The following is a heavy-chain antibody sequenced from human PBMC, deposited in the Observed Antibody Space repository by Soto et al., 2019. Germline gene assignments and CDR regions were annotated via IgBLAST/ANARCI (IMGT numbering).Heavy chain of an antibody. D-gene: IGHD2-15*01. Sequence: EVQLVESGGGLVQPGGSLRLSCAASGFTFSSYSMNWVRQAPGKGLEWVSYISSSSSTIYYADSVKGRFTISRDNAKNSLYLQMNSLRDEDTAVYYCARDEYCSGGSCYMRPFDYWGQGTLVTVSS. CDR3: ARDEYCSGGSCYMRPFDY. CDR2: ISSSSSTI. J-gene: IGHJ4*02. CDR1: GFTFSSYS. V-gene: IGHV3-48*02.